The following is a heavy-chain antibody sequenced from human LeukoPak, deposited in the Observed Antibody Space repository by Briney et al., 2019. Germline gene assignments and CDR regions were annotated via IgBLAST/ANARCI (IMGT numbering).Heavy chain of an antibody. CDR3: ARDTGYNTFDY. D-gene: IGHD5-24*01. V-gene: IGHV3-7*05. CDR2: IKEDGSDK. Sequence: GGSLRLSCAASGFTLTNCWMSWVRQAPGKGLEWVANIKEDGSDKYYVDSVKGRFTISRDNAKNSQYLQMNSLRAEDTAVYYCARDTGYNTFDYWGQGTLVTVSS. J-gene: IGHJ4*02. CDR1: GFTLTNCW.